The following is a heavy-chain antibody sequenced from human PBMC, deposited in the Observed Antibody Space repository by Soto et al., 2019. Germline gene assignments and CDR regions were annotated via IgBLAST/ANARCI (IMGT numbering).Heavy chain of an antibody. CDR3: ARSGVPAFYFDY. CDR1: GGSISSGGYY. V-gene: IGHV4-31*03. J-gene: IGHJ4*02. D-gene: IGHD3-10*01. CDR2: FYYSGGS. Sequence: QVQLQESGPGLVKPSQTLSLTCTVSGGSISSGGYYWSWIRQHPGKGLEWIAYFYYSGGSYSNPSLKSRVTISEDTSKNQFSLKLSSVSAADTAVYYCARSGVPAFYFDYWGQGTLVTVYS.